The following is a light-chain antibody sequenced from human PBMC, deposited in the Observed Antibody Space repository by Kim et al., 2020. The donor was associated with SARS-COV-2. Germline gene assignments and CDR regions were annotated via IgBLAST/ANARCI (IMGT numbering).Light chain of an antibody. J-gene: IGKJ3*01. Sequence: DIVLTQSPGTLSLSPGERATLSCRASQRISSNYLAWYQQKPGQAPRLLIYGTSSRATGISDRFSGSGSGTDFTLTISRLEPEDFAVYYCHQYGATPGITFGPGTKVDIK. CDR3: HQYGATPGIT. CDR2: GTS. V-gene: IGKV3-20*01. CDR1: QRISSNY.